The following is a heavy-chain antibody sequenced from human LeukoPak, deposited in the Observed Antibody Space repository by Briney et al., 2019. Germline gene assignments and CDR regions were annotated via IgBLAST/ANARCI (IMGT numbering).Heavy chain of an antibody. CDR3: ARDFSNGWALFDY. J-gene: IGHJ4*02. Sequence: ASVRVSCKASGYTFTGYYILWVRQAPGQGLEWMGWINPNSGDTNYAQKFQGRVTMTSDTSINTANMDLSRLRSDDTATYYCARDFSNGWALFDYWGQGTLVTVSS. D-gene: IGHD6-19*01. V-gene: IGHV1-2*02. CDR2: INPNSGDT. CDR1: GYTFTGYY.